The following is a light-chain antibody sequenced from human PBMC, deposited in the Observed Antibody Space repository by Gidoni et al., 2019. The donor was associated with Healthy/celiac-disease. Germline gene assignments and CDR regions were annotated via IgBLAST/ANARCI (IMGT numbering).Light chain of an antibody. Sequence: DIQMTQSPSTLSASIGDRVTITCRASQSISSWLAWYQQKPGKAPKVLIYKASSLESGVPSRFSGSGSGTEFTLTISSLQPDDFATYYCQQYNSYPLTFXGXTKVENK. CDR2: KAS. CDR1: QSISSW. J-gene: IGKJ4*01. CDR3: QQYNSYPLT. V-gene: IGKV1-5*03.